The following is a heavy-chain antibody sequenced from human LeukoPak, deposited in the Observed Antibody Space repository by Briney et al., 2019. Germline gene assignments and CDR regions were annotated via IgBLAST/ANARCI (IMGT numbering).Heavy chain of an antibody. CDR2: ISSRGGAE. Sequence: GGFLRLSCAASGFTFSSYESNWVRQAPGKGLEWVSYISSRGGAEYYANSVRGRFTISRDDAKNSLYLQMNSLRAEDTAVYYCARDGIADYDILTGYRKVYYYYGMDVWGQGTPVTVSS. J-gene: IGHJ6*02. CDR3: ARDGIADYDILTGYRKVYYYYGMDV. D-gene: IGHD3-9*01. CDR1: GFTFSSYE. V-gene: IGHV3-48*03.